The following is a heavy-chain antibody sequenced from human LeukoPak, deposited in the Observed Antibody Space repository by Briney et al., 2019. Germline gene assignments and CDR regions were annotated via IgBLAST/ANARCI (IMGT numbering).Heavy chain of an antibody. D-gene: IGHD2-2*01. J-gene: IGHJ3*01. CDR2: ISSRSSTI. V-gene: IGHV3-48*01. CDR3: AREGYCNITSCPRGAIDL. CDR1: GFTFSNYT. Sequence: GGSLRLSCAASGFTFSNYTMNWVCQAPGKGLEWVSYISSRSSTIYYSDSVKGRFTISRENDKNSLYLQMNSLRAEDTAVYYCAREGYCNITSCPRGAIDLWGQGTEVTVSS.